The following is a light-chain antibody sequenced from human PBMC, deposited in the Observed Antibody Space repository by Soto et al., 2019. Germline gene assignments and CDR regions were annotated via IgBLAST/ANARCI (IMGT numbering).Light chain of an antibody. CDR3: QQRTNRPPIT. J-gene: IGKJ5*01. CDR1: QSVSSY. Sequence: EIVLTHSPATLSLSPWEGAALSRSASQSVSSYLAWYQQRPGQAPRLLIFDTSNRATDIPARFSGSGSGTDFTLTISGLEPEDFAVYYCQQRTNRPPITFGQGTRLEI. CDR2: DTS. V-gene: IGKV3-11*01.